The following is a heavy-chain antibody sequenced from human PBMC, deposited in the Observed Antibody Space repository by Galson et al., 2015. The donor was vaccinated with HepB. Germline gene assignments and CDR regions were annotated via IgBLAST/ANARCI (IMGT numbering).Heavy chain of an antibody. CDR1: GFTFSSYA. CDR3: AREDTAMGTLDY. Sequence: SLRLSCAASGFTFSSYAMHWVRQAPGKGLEWVAVISYDGSNKYYADSVKGRFTISRDNSKNTLYLQMNSLRAEDTAVYYCAREDTAMGTLDYWGQGTLVTVSS. V-gene: IGHV3-30*04. J-gene: IGHJ4*02. D-gene: IGHD5-18*01. CDR2: ISYDGSNK.